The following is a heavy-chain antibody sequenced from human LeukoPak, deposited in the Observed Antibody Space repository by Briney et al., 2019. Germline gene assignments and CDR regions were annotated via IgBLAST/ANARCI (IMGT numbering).Heavy chain of an antibody. V-gene: IGHV4-39*01. CDR2: IYYRGST. Sequence: PSETLSLTCTVSGGSISSSSYYWGWIRQPPGKGLEWIGSIYYRGSTYYNPSLKSRVTISVDTSKNQFSLKLSSVTAADTAVYYCAISTSGIAVAGLGYWGQGTLVTVSS. J-gene: IGHJ4*02. CDR1: GGSISSSSYY. D-gene: IGHD6-19*01. CDR3: AISTSGIAVAGLGY.